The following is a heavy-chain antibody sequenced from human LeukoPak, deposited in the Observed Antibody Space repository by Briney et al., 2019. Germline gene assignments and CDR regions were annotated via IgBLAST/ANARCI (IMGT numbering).Heavy chain of an antibody. D-gene: IGHD3-22*01. J-gene: IGHJ4*02. CDR1: GGSISSGGYY. Sequence: SETLSLTCTVSGGSISSGGYYWSWIRQSPGKGLEWIGEVAHKGPTVYSPTLNRKYNPSFKSRVTMSVDPSKNQFSLKLTSVTVADTATYYCVRQGTNSGYYLLDYWGQGHLVIVSS. V-gene: IGHV4-61*08. CDR3: VRQGTNSGYYLLDY. CDR2: VAHKGPTVYSPTLNR.